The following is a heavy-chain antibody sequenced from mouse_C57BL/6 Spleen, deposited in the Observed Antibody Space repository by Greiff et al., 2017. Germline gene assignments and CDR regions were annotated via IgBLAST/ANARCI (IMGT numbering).Heavy chain of an antibody. J-gene: IGHJ4*01. CDR3: ARYNRDGAMDY. V-gene: IGHV7-3*01. Sequence: DVKLVESGGGLVQPGGSLSLSCAASGFTFTDYYMSWVRQPPGKALEWLGFIRNKANGYTTEYSASVKGRFTISRDNSQSILYLQMNALRAEDSATSYCARYNRDGAMDYWGQGTSVTVSS. CDR2: IRNKANGYTT. D-gene: IGHD3-3*01. CDR1: GFTFTDYY.